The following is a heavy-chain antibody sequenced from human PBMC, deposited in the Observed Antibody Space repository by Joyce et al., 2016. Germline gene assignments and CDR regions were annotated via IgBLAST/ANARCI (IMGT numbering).Heavy chain of an antibody. CDR2: IKPKRGDT. J-gene: IGHJ6*04. D-gene: IGHD3-3*01. CDR3: AKSDGVVPRVLEWEPSGLDV. Sequence: QVQLVQSGAEVKKPGASVKVSCKASGYTFTDYYIHWVRQAPGKGLEWMGWIKPKRGDTNYAQKFQGRVTMTRDTSINTAHMELSRLRSDDTAVYYCAKSDGVVPRVLEWEPSGLDVWGRGTTVTVSS. V-gene: IGHV1-2*02. CDR1: GYTFTDYY.